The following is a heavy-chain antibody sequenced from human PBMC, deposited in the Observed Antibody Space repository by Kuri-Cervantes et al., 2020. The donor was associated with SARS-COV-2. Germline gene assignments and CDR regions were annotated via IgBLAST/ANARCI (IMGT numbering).Heavy chain of an antibody. Sequence: LSLTCAASGFGFSSYAMSWVRQAPGKGLEWVSVISGSGTGAYYADSVKGRFTISRDNSKNTLYLQMNSLRAEDTAVYFCAKDPTATTEYYYAMDVWGQGTTVTVSS. J-gene: IGHJ6*02. CDR3: AKDPTATTEYYYAMDV. V-gene: IGHV3-23*01. D-gene: IGHD1-7*01. CDR1: GFGFSSYA. CDR2: ISGSGTGA.